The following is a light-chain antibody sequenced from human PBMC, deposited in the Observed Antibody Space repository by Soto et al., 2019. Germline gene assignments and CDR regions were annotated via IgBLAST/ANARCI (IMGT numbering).Light chain of an antibody. CDR1: SSNIGTNS. CDR3: AAWDDSLNGVV. Sequence: QSVMAQPPSASGTPGQWVTISCSGSSSNIGTNSVNWYQQLPGTAPKLLIYNTNQRPSGVPDRFSGSKSGTSASLAIGGLRSEDEADYYCAAWDDSLNGVVFGGGTKVTVL. CDR2: NTN. J-gene: IGLJ3*02. V-gene: IGLV1-44*01.